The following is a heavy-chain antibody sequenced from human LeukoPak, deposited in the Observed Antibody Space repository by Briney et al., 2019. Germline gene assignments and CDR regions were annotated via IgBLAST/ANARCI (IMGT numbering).Heavy chain of an antibody. J-gene: IGHJ3*02. CDR1: GYTFTGYG. CDR2: INPNSGGT. CDR3: ARDRKTVVVAASSAFDI. Sequence: ASVKVSCKASGYTFTGYGISWVRQAPGQGLEWMGWINPNSGGTNYAQKFQGRVTMTRDTSISTAYMELSRLRSDDTAVYYCARDRKTVVVAASSAFDIWGQGTMVTVSS. V-gene: IGHV1-2*02. D-gene: IGHD2-15*01.